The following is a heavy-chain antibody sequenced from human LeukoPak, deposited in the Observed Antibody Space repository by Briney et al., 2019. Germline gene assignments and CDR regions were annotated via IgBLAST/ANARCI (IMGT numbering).Heavy chain of an antibody. CDR2: ISAYNGNT. CDR3: ARDYYDSSGCPFDP. V-gene: IGHV1-18*01. D-gene: IGHD3-22*01. CDR1: GYTFTSYG. Sequence: GAPVKVSCKASGYTFTSYGISWVRQAPGQGLEWMGWISAYNGNTNYAQKLQGRVTMTTDTSTSTAYMELRSLRSDDTAVYYCARDYYDSSGCPFDPWGQGTLVTVSS. J-gene: IGHJ5*02.